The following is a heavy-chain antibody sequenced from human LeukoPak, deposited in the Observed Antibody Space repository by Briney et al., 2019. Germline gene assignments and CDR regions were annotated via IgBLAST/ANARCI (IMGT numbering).Heavy chain of an antibody. D-gene: IGHD3-3*01. V-gene: IGHV1-2*02. CDR2: INPNTGDT. CDR1: GYNFTGYY. J-gene: IGHJ5*02. CDR3: VRAPTIFGVAPPLNWFDP. Sequence: ASVKVSCKASGYNFTGYYLHWLRQAPGQGLEWSGWINPNTGDTNYAQKFQGRVTMTRDTSISTASRDLCSVKYEHSAVYYCVRAPTIFGVAPPLNWFDPWGQGTLVPVSS.